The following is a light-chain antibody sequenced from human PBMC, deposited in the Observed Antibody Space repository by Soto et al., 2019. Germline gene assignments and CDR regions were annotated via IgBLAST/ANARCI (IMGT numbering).Light chain of an antibody. CDR1: SSDVGSYNL. CDR2: EVS. V-gene: IGLV2-23*02. CDR3: CSYAGSSTFSHV. Sequence: QSALTQPASVSGSPGQSITISCTGTSSDVGSYNLVSWYQQHPGKAPKLMIYEVSKRPSGVSNRFSGSKSGNTASLTISGLHAEDEADYYCCSYAGSSTFSHVFGTGTKLTVL. J-gene: IGLJ1*01.